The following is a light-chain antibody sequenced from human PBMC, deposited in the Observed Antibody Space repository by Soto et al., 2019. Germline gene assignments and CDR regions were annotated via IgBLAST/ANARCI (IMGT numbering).Light chain of an antibody. J-gene: IGLJ1*01. CDR2: DVS. V-gene: IGLV2-14*01. CDR3: SSYTSSSTLLYV. Sequence: QSVLTQPASVSGSPGQSLTISCTGTSSDVGGYNYVSWYQQHPGKAPKLMIYDVSNRPSGVSNRFSGSKSGNTASLTISGRQAEDEADYYCSSYTSSSTLLYVFGTGTKLTVL. CDR1: SSDVGGYNY.